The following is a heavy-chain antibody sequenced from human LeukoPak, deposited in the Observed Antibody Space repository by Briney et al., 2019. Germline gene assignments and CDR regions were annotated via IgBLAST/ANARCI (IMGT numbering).Heavy chain of an antibody. CDR2: IYDRGST. J-gene: IGHJ4*02. CDR3: ARGRTFDN. V-gene: IGHV4-61*01. CDR1: GGSITIDSYY. Sequence: SETLSLTCTVSGGSITIDSYYWGWIRQPPGKGLEWIGNIYDRGSTKYNPSLKSRVTISVDTSKNQFSLRLSSVTAADTAVYYCARGRTFDNWGQGTLVTVSS.